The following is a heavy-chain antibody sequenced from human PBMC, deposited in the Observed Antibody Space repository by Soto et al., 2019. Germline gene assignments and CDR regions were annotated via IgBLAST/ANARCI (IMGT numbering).Heavy chain of an antibody. CDR2: ISDNGGGT. Sequence: GFLRLSCSASGFMLSSFAMDWVRQAPGKGLKYVSAISDNGGGTYYADSVKGRFTISRDNSKNTLYLQMSSLGTEDTAVYYCVKDMYYDFWSGSHDYWGQGTLVTVSS. D-gene: IGHD3-3*01. CDR3: VKDMYYDFWSGSHDY. J-gene: IGHJ4*02. CDR1: GFMLSSFA. V-gene: IGHV3-64D*06.